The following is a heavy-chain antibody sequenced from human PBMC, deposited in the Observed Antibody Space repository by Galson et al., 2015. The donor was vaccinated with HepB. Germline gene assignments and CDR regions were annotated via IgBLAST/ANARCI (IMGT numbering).Heavy chain of an antibody. CDR2: IRSKAYGGTT. J-gene: IGHJ4*02. CDR3: TRSRGLAVATFDY. CDR1: GFTFGDYA. D-gene: IGHD6-19*01. Sequence: SLRLSCAASGFTFGDYAMSWVRQAPGKGLEWVGFIRSKAYGGTTEYAASVKGRFTISRDDSKSIAYLQMNSLKTEDTAVYYCTRSRGLAVATFDYWGQGTLVTVSS. V-gene: IGHV3-49*04.